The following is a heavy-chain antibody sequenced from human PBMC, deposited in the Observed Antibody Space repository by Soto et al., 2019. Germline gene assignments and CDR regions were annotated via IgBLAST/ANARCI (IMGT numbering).Heavy chain of an antibody. CDR3: TTEVWE. V-gene: IGHV3-15*05. D-gene: IGHD1-26*01. CDR2: IKSKTVGGTT. Sequence: ELPLVESGGGLVKPGGSLRLSCAASGFDFSNGWMSWVRQAPGKGLEWVGRIKSKTVGGTTDYAAPVKGRFTISRDDSTNTLYLQMNSLKIEDTAVYYCTTEVWEWGQGTLVTVSS. CDR1: GFDFSNGW. J-gene: IGHJ4*01.